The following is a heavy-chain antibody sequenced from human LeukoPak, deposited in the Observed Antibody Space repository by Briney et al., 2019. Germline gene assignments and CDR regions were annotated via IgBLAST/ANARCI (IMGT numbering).Heavy chain of an antibody. CDR1: GGSISSGAYY. CDR2: IYYSGST. D-gene: IGHD6-13*01. J-gene: IGHJ5*02. Sequence: PSETLSLTCTVSGGSISSGAYYWSWIRQHPGKGLEWIGYIYYSGSTYYTPSLKSRVTISVDTSKNQFSLHLSSVTPEDTAVYYCARESGIATTGRWFDPWGQGTLVTVSS. V-gene: IGHV4-31*03. CDR3: ARESGIATTGRWFDP.